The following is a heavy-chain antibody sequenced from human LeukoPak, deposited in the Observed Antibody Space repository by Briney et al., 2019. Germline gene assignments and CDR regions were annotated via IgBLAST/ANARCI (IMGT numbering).Heavy chain of an antibody. Sequence: PGGSLRLSCAASGFTFTSYVMTWVRQAPGKGLEWVSAVSGVGGSTYYAESVKGRFTISRDNSKNTLYLQMNSLRGEDTAVYYCVKGGPRGYSYGYMVYWGQGTLATVSS. CDR3: VKGGPRGYSYGYMVY. V-gene: IGHV3-23*01. CDR1: GFTFTSYV. D-gene: IGHD5-18*01. J-gene: IGHJ4*02. CDR2: VSGVGGST.